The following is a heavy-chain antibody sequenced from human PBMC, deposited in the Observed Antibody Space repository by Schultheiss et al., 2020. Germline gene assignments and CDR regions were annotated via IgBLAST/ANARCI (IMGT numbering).Heavy chain of an antibody. J-gene: IGHJ4*02. CDR2: ISYDGSNK. CDR3: ARDLASVGATSLDY. CDR1: GFTFSRHG. D-gene: IGHD1-26*01. Sequence: GGSLRLSCAASGFTFSRHGMHWVRQAPGKGLEWVAVISYDGSNKYYADSVKGRFTISRDNSKNTLYLQMNSLRAEDTAVYYCARDLASVGATSLDYWGQGTLVTVSS. V-gene: IGHV3-30*19.